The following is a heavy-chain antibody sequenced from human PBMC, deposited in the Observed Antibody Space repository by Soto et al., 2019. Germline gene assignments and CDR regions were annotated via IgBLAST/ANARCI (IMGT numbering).Heavy chain of an antibody. V-gene: IGHV2-5*01. CDR3: ARAYTYDFDH. CDR2: VFWNDDK. D-gene: IGHD2-21*01. J-gene: IGHJ4*02. CDR1: GFSFGVSGVG. Sequence: QITLKESGPTLVKPTQTLTLTCTFSGFSFGVSGVGVCWIRQPPGRDLEWLGLVFWNDDKRYSPSLESRLTLTKDTSNNQVVITVTNLYPGDTVTYYCARAYTYDFDHWGQGTLVTVSS.